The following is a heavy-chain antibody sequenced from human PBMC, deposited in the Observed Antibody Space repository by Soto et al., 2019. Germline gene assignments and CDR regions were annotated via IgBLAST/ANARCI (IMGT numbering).Heavy chain of an antibody. CDR1: GDSIRSSSY. Sequence: QLQLQESGPGLVKPSETLSLTCTVSGDSIRSSSYWGWIRQPPGKGLEWIGSIYSTGNTYYNPSLNIHVTISVDTPKTQFSLKVISVTAADTAVYYCRRSSRYSTDVWAQGTTVTVSS. J-gene: IGHJ6*02. CDR2: IYSTGNT. CDR3: RRSSRYSTDV. D-gene: IGHD6-13*01. V-gene: IGHV4-39*01.